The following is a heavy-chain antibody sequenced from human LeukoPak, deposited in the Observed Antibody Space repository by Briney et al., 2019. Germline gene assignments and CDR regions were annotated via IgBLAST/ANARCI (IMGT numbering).Heavy chain of an antibody. D-gene: IGHD1-26*01. CDR2: ISGSTTGHTT. Sequence: GGSLRLSCEASAFTFSTYAMTWVRQAPGKGLEWVSVISGSTTGHTTYYAASVKGRFTISRDNSKNTLYLQMKRLCAEDTAMYYCAKGLSGSYASDFDCWGQGTVVTVSS. CDR3: AKGLSGSYASDFDC. V-gene: IGHV3-23*01. J-gene: IGHJ4*02. CDR1: AFTFSTYA.